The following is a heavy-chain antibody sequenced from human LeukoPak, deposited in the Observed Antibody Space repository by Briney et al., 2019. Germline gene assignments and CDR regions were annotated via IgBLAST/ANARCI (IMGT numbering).Heavy chain of an antibody. Sequence: SVKVSCKASGGTFSSYAISWVRQAPGQGLEWMGGIIPIFGTANYAQKFQGRVTITADKSTSTAYMELSSLRSEDTAVYYCARDVSNCSSTSCYYYMDVWGKGTTVTVSS. CDR1: GGTFSSYA. J-gene: IGHJ6*03. D-gene: IGHD2-2*01. CDR3: ARDVSNCSSTSCYYYMDV. CDR2: IIPIFGTA. V-gene: IGHV1-69*06.